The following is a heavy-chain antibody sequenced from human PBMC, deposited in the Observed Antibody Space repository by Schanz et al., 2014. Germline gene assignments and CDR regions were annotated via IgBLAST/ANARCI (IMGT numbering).Heavy chain of an antibody. V-gene: IGHV3-72*01. Sequence: EVQLVESGGGLVQPGGSLRLSCSASGFTFSSYSMYWVRQAPGKGLEWVGHSRNKGHSYTSEYAASVKGRFTISRDESESSLYLQMDSLKTEDTAVYYCAKVAPAATYLDSWGLGTLXTVSS. D-gene: IGHD2-2*01. CDR1: GFTFSSYS. CDR2: SRNKGHSYTS. J-gene: IGHJ4*02. CDR3: AKVAPAATYLDS.